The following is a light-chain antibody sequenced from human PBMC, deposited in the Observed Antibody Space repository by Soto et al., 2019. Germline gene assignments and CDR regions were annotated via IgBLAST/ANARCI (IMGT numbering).Light chain of an antibody. CDR3: QQYDNWPPT. Sequence: EIVMTQSPATLSVSPGERATLSCRASQSVNSNLAWYQQKPGQAPRPLIYAASTRATGIPARFSGSGSGTEFTLTISSLQSDDFAVYHCQQYDNWPPTFGQGTKVDIK. CDR2: AAS. J-gene: IGKJ1*01. V-gene: IGKV3-15*01. CDR1: QSVNSN.